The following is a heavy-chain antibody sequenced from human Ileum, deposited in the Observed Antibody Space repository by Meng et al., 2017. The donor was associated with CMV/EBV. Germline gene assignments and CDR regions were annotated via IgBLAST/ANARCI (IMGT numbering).Heavy chain of an antibody. V-gene: IGHV1-69*10. J-gene: IGHJ4*02. Sequence: SVKVSCKASGGTFSSYAISWVRQAPGQGLEWMGGIIPILGIANYAQKFQGRVTITADKSTSTAYMELSSLRSEDTAVYYCAGDTDRGYCSGGSCSNGAFDYWGQGTLVTVSS. CDR3: AGDTDRGYCSGGSCSNGAFDY. CDR1: GGTFSSYA. CDR2: IIPILGIA. D-gene: IGHD2-15*01.